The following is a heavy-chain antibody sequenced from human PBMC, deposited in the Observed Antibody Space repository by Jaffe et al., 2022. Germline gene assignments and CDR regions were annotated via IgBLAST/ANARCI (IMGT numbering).Heavy chain of an antibody. D-gene: IGHD2-2*01. CDR3: ATSGPAAMLYYYYYMDV. J-gene: IGHJ6*03. V-gene: IGHV3-30*02. CDR1: GFTFSSYG. Sequence: QVQLVESGGGVVQPGGSLRLSCAASGFTFSSYGMHWVRQAPGKGLEWVAFIRYDGSNKYYADSVKGRFTISRDNSKNTLYLQMNSLRAEDTAVYYCATSGPAAMLYYYYYMDVWGKGTTVTVSS. CDR2: IRYDGSNK.